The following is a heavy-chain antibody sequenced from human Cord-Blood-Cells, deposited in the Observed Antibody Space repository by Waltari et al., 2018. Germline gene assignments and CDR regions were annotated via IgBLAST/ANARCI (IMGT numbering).Heavy chain of an antibody. CDR3: ARAGYSYGYFDY. CDR2: ILYSGST. J-gene: IGHJ4*02. D-gene: IGHD5-18*01. Sequence: QLQLQESGPGLVKPSETLSLTCTVSGGSISSSSYYWGWIRQPPGKGLEWIGSILYSGSTYYYPSLKSRVTISVDTSKNQFSLKLSSVTAADTAVYYCARAGYSYGYFDYWGQGTLVTVSS. CDR1: GGSISSSSYY. V-gene: IGHV4-39*01.